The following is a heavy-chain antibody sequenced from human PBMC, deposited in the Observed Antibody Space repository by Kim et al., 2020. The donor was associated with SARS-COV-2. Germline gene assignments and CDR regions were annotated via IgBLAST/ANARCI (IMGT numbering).Heavy chain of an antibody. D-gene: IGHD2-2*01. J-gene: IGHJ5*02. V-gene: IGHV7-4-1*02. Sequence: ASVKVSCKASGYTFTSYAMNWVRQAPGQGLEWMGWINTNTGNPTYAQGFTGRFVFSLDTSVSTAYLQISSLKAEDTAVYYCARARRTLGYCSSTSCYGWFDPWGQGTLVTVSS. CDR2: INTNTGNP. CDR1: GYTFTSYA. CDR3: ARARRTLGYCSSTSCYGWFDP.